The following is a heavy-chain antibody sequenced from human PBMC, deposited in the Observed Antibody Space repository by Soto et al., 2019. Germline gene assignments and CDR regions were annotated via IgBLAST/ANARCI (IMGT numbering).Heavy chain of an antibody. V-gene: IGHV5-51*03. CDR3: AXXXKXXWXSDY. CDR2: IYPGDSDT. Sequence: EVQLVQSGAEVKKPGESLKISCKGSGYXXTSYWIGWVRXMPGKGLEWMGIIYPGDSDTRYSPSFQGQVTISADKSISTAYLQWNSLKASDTAXXXXAXXXKXXWXSDYWGQGTLVTVSS. CDR1: GYXXTSYW. J-gene: IGHJ4*02.